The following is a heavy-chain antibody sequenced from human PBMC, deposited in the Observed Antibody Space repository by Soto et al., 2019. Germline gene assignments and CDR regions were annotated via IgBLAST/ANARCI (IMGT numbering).Heavy chain of an antibody. Sequence: ASLQVSCTASGYTFTSYDINWVRQATGQGLEWMGWMNPNSGNTGYAQKFQGRVTMTRNTSISTAYMELSSLRSEDTAVYYCARRSSSFYYYGMDVWGQGTSVTVSS. D-gene: IGHD6-6*01. CDR1: GYTFTSYD. CDR3: ARRSSSFYYYGMDV. J-gene: IGHJ6*02. V-gene: IGHV1-8*01. CDR2: MNPNSGNT.